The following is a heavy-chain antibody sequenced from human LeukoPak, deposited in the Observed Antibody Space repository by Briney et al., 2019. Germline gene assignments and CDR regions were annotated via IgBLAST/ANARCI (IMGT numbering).Heavy chain of an antibody. CDR1: GFTVSNNY. D-gene: IGHD3-10*01. CDR3: ARARHPWISGTYWYYFDY. V-gene: IGHV3-53*01. Sequence: GGSLRLSCAASGFTVSNNYMSWVRQAPGKGLEWVSLIYTGGTAYYADSVKGRFTISRDNSKNTLYLQMNALRAEDTALYYCARARHPWISGTYWYYFDYWGQGTLVTVSS. CDR2: IYTGGTA. J-gene: IGHJ4*02.